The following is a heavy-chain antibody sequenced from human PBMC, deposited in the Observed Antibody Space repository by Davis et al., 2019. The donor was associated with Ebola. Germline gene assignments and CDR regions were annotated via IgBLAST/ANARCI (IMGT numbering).Heavy chain of an antibody. V-gene: IGHV1-46*01. CDR1: GYTFTSYG. J-gene: IGHJ6*02. CDR2: INPSGGST. CDR3: ATNRNGGQLDYYGMDV. Sequence: AASVKVSCKASGYTFTSYGISWVRQAPGQGLEWMGIINPSGGSTSYAQKFQGRVTITRDTSASTAYMELSSLRSEDTAVYYCATNRNGGQLDYYGMDVWGQGTTVTVSS. D-gene: IGHD6-13*01.